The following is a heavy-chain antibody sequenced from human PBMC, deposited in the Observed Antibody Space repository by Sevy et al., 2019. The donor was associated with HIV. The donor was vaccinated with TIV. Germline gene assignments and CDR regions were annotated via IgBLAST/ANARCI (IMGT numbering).Heavy chain of an antibody. CDR3: ARDGIRRDYYHGMDV. D-gene: IGHD3-10*01. J-gene: IGHJ6*02. V-gene: IGHV4-61*02. CDR1: GDSISSGNHW. Sequence: SETLSLTCTVSGDSISSGNHWWSWIRQPAGQGLEWIGRSYSTGRTMYNSSLKSRVTMSVETSKNQFSLMVSSLIAADTAIYYCARDGIRRDYYHGMDVWGQGATVTVSS. CDR2: SYSTGRT.